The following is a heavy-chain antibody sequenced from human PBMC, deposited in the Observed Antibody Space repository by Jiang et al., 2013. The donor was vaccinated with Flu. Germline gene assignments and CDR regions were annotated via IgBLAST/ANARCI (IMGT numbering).Heavy chain of an antibody. CDR3: ARGGYSDFWSGYYTHNPTFDY. CDR1: GGSFSGYY. V-gene: IGHV4-34*01. CDR2: INHSGGT. D-gene: IGHD3-3*01. J-gene: IGHJ4*02. Sequence: LLKPSETLSLTCAVYGGSFSGYYWSWIRQPPGKGLEWIGEINHSGGTNYNPSLKSRVTISVDTSKNQFSLKLSSVTAADTAVYYCARGGYSDFWSGYYTHNPTFDYWGQGTLVTVSS.